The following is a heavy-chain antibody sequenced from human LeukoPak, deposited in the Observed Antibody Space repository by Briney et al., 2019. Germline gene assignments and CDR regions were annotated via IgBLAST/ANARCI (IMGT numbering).Heavy chain of an antibody. D-gene: IGHD2-21*01. CDR3: ARHSRRHSPGDY. V-gene: IGHV4-59*08. Sequence: SETLSLTCTVSGGSISSYYWSWIRQPPGKGLEWIGYIYYSGSTNYNPSLKSRVTISVDTSKNQFSLKLSSVTAADTAVYYCARHSRRHSPGDYWGQGTLVTVSS. CDR1: GGSISSYY. CDR2: IYYSGST. J-gene: IGHJ4*02.